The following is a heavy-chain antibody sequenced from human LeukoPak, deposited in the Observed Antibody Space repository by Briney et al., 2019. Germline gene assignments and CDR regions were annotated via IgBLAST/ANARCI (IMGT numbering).Heavy chain of an antibody. D-gene: IGHD1-1*01. J-gene: IGHJ6*02. CDR3: TTSETLGLAV. Sequence: GGSLRLSCAASGFSISNYAMNWVRQAPGKGLEWVSAISGDDSKTFYADSVKGRFTVSRDISKTTLYLQMTTLRAEDTAVYYDTTSETLGLAVWGQGTTVTVSS. V-gene: IGHV3-23*01. CDR2: ISGDDSKT. CDR1: GFSISNYA.